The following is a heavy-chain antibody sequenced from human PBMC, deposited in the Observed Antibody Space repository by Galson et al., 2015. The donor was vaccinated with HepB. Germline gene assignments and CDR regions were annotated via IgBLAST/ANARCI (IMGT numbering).Heavy chain of an antibody. CDR1: GGTFSSYA. D-gene: IGHD1-7*01. V-gene: IGHV1-69*13. Sequence: SVKVSCKASGGTFSSYAISWVRQAPGQGLEWMGGIIPIFGTANYAQKFQGRVTITADESTSTAYMELSSLRSEDTAVYYCARCALQGNYLPYNWFDPWGQGTLVTVSS. J-gene: IGHJ5*02. CDR2: IIPIFGTA. CDR3: ARCALQGNYLPYNWFDP.